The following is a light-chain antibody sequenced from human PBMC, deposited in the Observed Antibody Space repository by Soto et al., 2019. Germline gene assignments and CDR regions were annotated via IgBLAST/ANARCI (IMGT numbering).Light chain of an antibody. V-gene: IGKV3-15*01. CDR2: GAS. Sequence: IVLTQSPATLSVSPGQRATLSCRASQSIGSYLAWSQQRPGQAPRLLLHGASTRAPDIPARFSGSGSGTEFTLTISSLQSQDFAVSYCQQYNNWPPMYTFGQGTRLEIK. CDR1: QSIGSY. J-gene: IGKJ5*01. CDR3: QQYNNWPPMYT.